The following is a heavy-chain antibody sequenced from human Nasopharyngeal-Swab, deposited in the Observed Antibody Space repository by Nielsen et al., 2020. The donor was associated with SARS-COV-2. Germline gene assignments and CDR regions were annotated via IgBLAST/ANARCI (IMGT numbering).Heavy chain of an antibody. V-gene: IGHV4-59*01. D-gene: IGHD2/OR15-2a*01. CDR3: ARRGNSYGGNWFDS. J-gene: IGHJ5*01. CDR2: IFYSGST. CDR1: GGSISGYY. Sequence: SETLSLTCTVPGGSISGYYWSWIRQPPGKGLEWIGHIFYSGSTTYNPSLRSRVTIPVDTSKNQFSLRLSSVTAADTAVYFCARRGNSYGGNWFDSWGLGSLVVVSS.